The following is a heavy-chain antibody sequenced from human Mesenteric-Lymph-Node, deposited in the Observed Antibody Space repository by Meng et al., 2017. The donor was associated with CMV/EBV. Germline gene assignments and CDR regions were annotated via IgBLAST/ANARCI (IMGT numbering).Heavy chain of an antibody. CDR3: ARHQRWLKSEGGFNY. V-gene: IGHV4-34*01. J-gene: IGHJ4*02. CDR1: GGAFSGYY. Sequence: QVSVREVGSGFLKLSEPLSLTCAVYGGAFSGYYWSWIRQPSGKGLEWIGEINHSGSTNYNPSLKSRVTISVDTSKNQFSLKLSSVTAADTAVYYCARHQRWLKSEGGFNYWGQGTLVTVSS. CDR2: INHSGST. D-gene: IGHD4-23*01.